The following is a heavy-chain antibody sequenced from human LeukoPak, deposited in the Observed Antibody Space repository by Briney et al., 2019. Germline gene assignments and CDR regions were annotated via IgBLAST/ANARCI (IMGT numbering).Heavy chain of an antibody. Sequence: SETLSLTCTVSGYSISSGYYWGWIRQPPGKGLEWIGSIYHSGSTHYNPSLKSRVTISVDTSKNQFSLKLSSVTAADTAVYYCARVRGLLDAFDIWGQGTMVTVSS. J-gene: IGHJ3*02. D-gene: IGHD1-26*01. CDR2: IYHSGST. CDR3: ARVRGLLDAFDI. V-gene: IGHV4-38-2*02. CDR1: GYSISSGYY.